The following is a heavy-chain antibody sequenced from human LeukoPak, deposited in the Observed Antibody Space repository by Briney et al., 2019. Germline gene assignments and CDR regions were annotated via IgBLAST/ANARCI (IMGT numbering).Heavy chain of an antibody. CDR1: GFTFSSYS. J-gene: IGHJ4*02. Sequence: PGGSLRLSCAASGFTFSSYSMNWVRQAPGKVLEWVSSISSSSSYIYYADSVKGRFTISRDNAKNSLYLQMNSLRAEDTAVYYCARDRKAAMVRGVDYWGQGTLVTVSS. CDR3: ARDRKAAMVRGVDY. V-gene: IGHV3-21*01. D-gene: IGHD3-10*01. CDR2: ISSSSSYI.